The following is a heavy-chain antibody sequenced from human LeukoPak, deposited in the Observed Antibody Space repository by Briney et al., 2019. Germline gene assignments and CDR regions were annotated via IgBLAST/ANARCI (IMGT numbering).Heavy chain of an antibody. J-gene: IGHJ4*02. CDR1: GGSISSGGHY. Sequence: SETLSLTCTVSGGSISSGGHYWSWLRHPPGKGLEWIGYIYHTGVTYFNPSLKSRVTISVDRSKNQFSLKLSSVTAADTAVYYCARGGLGYCSSTSCNPYYFDYWGQGTLVTVSS. D-gene: IGHD2-2*01. CDR3: ARGGLGYCSSTSCNPYYFDY. CDR2: IYHTGVT. V-gene: IGHV4-30-2*01.